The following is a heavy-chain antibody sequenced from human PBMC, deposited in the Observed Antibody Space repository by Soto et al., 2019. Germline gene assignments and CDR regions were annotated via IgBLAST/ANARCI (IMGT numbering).Heavy chain of an antibody. CDR2: ITSSSSTV. D-gene: IGHD5-12*01. Sequence: EVQLVESGGGLVQPGGSLRLSCAASGFTFSNYNINWVRQAPGKGLEWVSFITSSSSTVYYADSIRGRFTISRDSAKNSLYLQMDSLRNEDTAVYYCVTQADSGYAIFNYWGQGTLVTVSS. V-gene: IGHV3-48*02. CDR1: GFTFSNYN. CDR3: VTQADSGYAIFNY. J-gene: IGHJ4*02.